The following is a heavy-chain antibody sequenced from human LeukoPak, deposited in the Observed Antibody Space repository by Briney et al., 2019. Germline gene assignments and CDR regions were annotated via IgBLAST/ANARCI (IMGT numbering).Heavy chain of an antibody. CDR2: TIPILGIA. CDR1: GGTISNYV. J-gene: IGHJ6*02. D-gene: IGHD5-18*01. CDR3: ARDERIQLGYYYYYGMDV. Sequence: SAKVSCKASGGTISNYVITWVRQAPGQGLEWMGRTIPILGIANYAQKFQGRVTITADKSTSTAYMELSSLRSEDTAVYYCARDERIQLGYYYYYGMDVWGQGTTVTVSS. V-gene: IGHV1-69*04.